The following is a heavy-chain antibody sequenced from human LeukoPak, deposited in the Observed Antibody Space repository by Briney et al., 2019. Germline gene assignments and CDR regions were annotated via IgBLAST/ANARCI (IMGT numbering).Heavy chain of an antibody. D-gene: IGHD1-26*01. CDR1: DGSITNYE. CDR2: VHYSGTA. J-gene: IGHJ4*02. Sequence: PSETLSLTCTVSDGSITNYEWSWVRQPPGKGLEFIGHVHYSGTANYNPSLRSRVTISIDTSKKHFFLKLKSVTAADTAVYYCARHISSGGTYAHLDYWGQGTLVTVSS. CDR3: ARHISSGGTYAHLDY. V-gene: IGHV4-59*08.